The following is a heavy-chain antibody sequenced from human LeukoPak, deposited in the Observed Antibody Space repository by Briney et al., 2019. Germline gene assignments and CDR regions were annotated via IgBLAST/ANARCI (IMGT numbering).Heavy chain of an antibody. J-gene: IGHJ5*02. V-gene: IGHV1-2*06. Sequence: ASVTVSCTASGYSFTDHYMHWVRQAPGQGLEWMGRINPNSGDTNYAQNFQGRVTMTRDTSISTVYMDLSRLSSGDTAVYYCARGPVTPIQNWFDPWGQGTLVIVSA. D-gene: IGHD4-17*01. CDR3: ARGPVTPIQNWFDP. CDR2: INPNSGDT. CDR1: GYSFTDHY.